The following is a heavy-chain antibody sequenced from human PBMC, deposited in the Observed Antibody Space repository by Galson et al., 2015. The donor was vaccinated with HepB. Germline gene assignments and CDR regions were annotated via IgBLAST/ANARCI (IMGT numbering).Heavy chain of an antibody. Sequence: APGKGLEWVAVISYDGRNNNHADSVKGRFTISRDNSKSTLYLQMNSLRPEDTAVYYCARHSGHISGWYTGRGGFDSWGQGTLVIVSS. CDR2: ISYDGRNN. D-gene: IGHD6-19*01. CDR3: ARHSGHISGWYTGRGGFDS. V-gene: IGHV3-30*03. J-gene: IGHJ5*01.